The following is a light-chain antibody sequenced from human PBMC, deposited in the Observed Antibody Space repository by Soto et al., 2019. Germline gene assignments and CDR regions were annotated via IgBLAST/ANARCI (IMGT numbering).Light chain of an antibody. CDR1: ISNIGAGYD. CDR3: QSYDISLSGFHV. CDR2: GNS. J-gene: IGLJ1*01. V-gene: IGLV1-40*01. Sequence: QSVLTQPPSVSGAPGQRVTISCTGSISNIGAGYDVHWYQQLPGTVPKVLIYGNSNRPSGVPDRFSGSKSGTSAPLAITGLQAEDEADYYCQSYDISLSGFHVFGTGTKLTVL.